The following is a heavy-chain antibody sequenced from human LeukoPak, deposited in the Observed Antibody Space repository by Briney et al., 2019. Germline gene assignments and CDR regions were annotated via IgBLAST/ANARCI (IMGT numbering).Heavy chain of an antibody. D-gene: IGHD2-15*01. V-gene: IGHV1-2*06. CDR2: INPNSGGT. CDR1: GYTFTGYY. J-gene: IGHJ4*02. CDR3: ARDTRCCSGGSCDGDY. Sequence: ASVKVSCKTSGYTFTGYYMHWLRQAPGQGLEWMGRINPNSGGTYYAQKFRSRVTMTRDTSISTAYMELSRLRSDDTAVYYCARDTRCCSGGSCDGDYWGQGTLVTVSS.